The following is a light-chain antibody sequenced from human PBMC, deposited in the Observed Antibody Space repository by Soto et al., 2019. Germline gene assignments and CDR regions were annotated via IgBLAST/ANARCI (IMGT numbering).Light chain of an antibody. CDR3: QGYDSSPLLT. CDR1: QSVITRS. Sequence: EIVLTQSPASLSLSPGESAPLSCRASQSVITRSLAWYQQKPGQAPRLLIYGAFNRATGIPDRFSGSGSGTDYTLTISRLETEDCAVYYGQGYDSSPLLTVGQGTRLEIK. J-gene: IGKJ5*01. CDR2: GAF. V-gene: IGKV3-20*01.